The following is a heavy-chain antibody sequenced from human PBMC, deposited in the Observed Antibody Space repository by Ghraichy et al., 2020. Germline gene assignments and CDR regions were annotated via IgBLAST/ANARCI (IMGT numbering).Heavy chain of an antibody. CDR1: GFTFSSYA. CDR2: ISGSGGST. D-gene: IGHD3-22*01. J-gene: IGHJ3*02. Sequence: LSLTCAASGFTFSSYAMTWVRQAPGKGLEWVSAISGSGGSTYYADSVKGRFTISRDNSKNTLYLQMNSLRAEDTAVYYCAKDLTVVVITGDAFDIWGQGTMVTVSS. V-gene: IGHV3-23*01. CDR3: AKDLTVVVITGDAFDI.